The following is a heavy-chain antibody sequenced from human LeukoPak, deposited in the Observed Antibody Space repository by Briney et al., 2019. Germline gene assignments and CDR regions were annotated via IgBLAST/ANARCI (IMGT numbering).Heavy chain of an antibody. Sequence: PGGSLRLSCAASGFTFSSYTMNWVRQAPGKGLEWVSSISSSSSFIYYADSVKGRFTISRDNAKNSLYLRMNSLRAEDTAVYYCARDRDDYWGQGTLVTVSS. J-gene: IGHJ4*02. CDR2: ISSSSSFI. D-gene: IGHD3-10*01. CDR1: GFTFSSYT. V-gene: IGHV3-21*01. CDR3: ARDRDDY.